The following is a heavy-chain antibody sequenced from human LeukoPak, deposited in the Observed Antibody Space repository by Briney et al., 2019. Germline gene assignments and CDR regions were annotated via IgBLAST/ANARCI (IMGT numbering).Heavy chain of an antibody. CDR1: GFTFSRDW. Sequence: GGSLRLSCAASGFTFSRDWMYWVRQAPGKGLEWVANTNEDGSGKYYVDSVKGRFTISRDNAKNSLFLQMNSLRVEDTAIYYCARGLEGAASHWGQGTLVTVSS. J-gene: IGHJ4*02. D-gene: IGHD2-15*01. CDR3: ARGLEGAASH. CDR2: TNEDGSGK. V-gene: IGHV3-7*01.